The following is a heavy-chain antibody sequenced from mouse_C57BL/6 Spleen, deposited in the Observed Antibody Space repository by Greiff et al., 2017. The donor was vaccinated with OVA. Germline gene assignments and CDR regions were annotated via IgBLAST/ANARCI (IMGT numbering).Heavy chain of an antibody. CDR3: AVIGSRAGWFAY. J-gene: IGHJ3*01. CDR2: IDPSDSET. D-gene: IGHD1-1*01. CDR1: GYTFTSYW. V-gene: IGHV1-52*01. Sequence: QVQLQQPGAELVRPGSSVKLSCKASGYTFTSYWMHWVKQRPIQGLEWIGNIDPSDSETHYNQKFKDKATLTVDKSSSTAYMQLSSLTSEDSAVYYCAVIGSRAGWFAYWGQGTLVTVSA.